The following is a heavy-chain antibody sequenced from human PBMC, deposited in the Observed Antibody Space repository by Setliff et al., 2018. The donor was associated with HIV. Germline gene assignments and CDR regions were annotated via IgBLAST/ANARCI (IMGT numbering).Heavy chain of an antibody. CDR2: LYIRTGTT. D-gene: IGHD2-15*01. J-gene: IGHJ3*02. CDR3: ARSQETSVAATGI. Sequence: SETLSLTCTVFGGSINSDSYYWTWIRQPAGKGLEWIGHLYIRTGTTNYSPSLKGRVTISLDTSNNQFSLSLSSVTASDTAVYFCARSQETSVAATGIWGQGTMVTVSS. CDR1: GGSINSDSYY. V-gene: IGHV4-61*09.